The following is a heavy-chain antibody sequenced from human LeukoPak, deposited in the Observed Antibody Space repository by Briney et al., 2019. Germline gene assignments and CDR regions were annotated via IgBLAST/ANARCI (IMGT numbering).Heavy chain of an antibody. CDR3: ARWGVRGFAY. CDR1: GGSFSGYY. J-gene: IGHJ4*02. Sequence: TSETLSLTCAVYGGSFSGYYWSWIRQPPGKGLEWIGEINHSGSTNYNPSLKSRVTISVDTSKNQFSLKLSSVTAADTAVYYCARWGVRGFAYLGQGTLATVSS. CDR2: INHSGST. D-gene: IGHD3-10*01. V-gene: IGHV4-34*01.